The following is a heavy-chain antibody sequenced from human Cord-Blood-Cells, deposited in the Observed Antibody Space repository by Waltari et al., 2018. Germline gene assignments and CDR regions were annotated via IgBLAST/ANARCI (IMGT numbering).Heavy chain of an antibody. D-gene: IGHD7-27*01. V-gene: IGHV1-24*01. CDR2: FDPEDGET. Sequence: QVQLVQSGAEATKPGASVKVSCTVSGYNLNELSMHWVRKPPGKGLEWMGGFDPEDGETIYAQKFQGRVTMTEDTSTDTAYMELSSLRSEDTAMYYCATDHGLGMGNDAFDIWGQGTMVTVSS. CDR1: GYNLNELS. J-gene: IGHJ3*02. CDR3: ATDHGLGMGNDAFDI.